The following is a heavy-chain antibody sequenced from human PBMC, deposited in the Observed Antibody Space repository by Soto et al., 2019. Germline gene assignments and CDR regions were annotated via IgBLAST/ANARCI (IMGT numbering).Heavy chain of an antibody. CDR3: ATYPWGSSIDY. CDR2: ISSSGRTK. V-gene: IGHV3-48*03. Sequence: GGSLRLSCAASGFTFSTYEMIWVRQAPGKGLEWLSYISSSGRTKYYADSVKGRFTISRDNAKNSLYLQMNYLRVEDTAVYYCATYPWGSSIDYWGQGTLVTVSS. CDR1: GFTFSTYE. J-gene: IGHJ4*02. D-gene: IGHD3-16*01.